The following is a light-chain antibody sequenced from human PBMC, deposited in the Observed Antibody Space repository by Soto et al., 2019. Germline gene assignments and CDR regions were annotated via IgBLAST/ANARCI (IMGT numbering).Light chain of an antibody. J-gene: IGKJ1*01. Sequence: EIVMTQSPATLSVSPGERATLSSRASQSVSSNLAWYQQKPGQAPRLLIYGASNRATGIPDRFSGSGSGTDFTLTISRLEPEDFAVYYCQQYGSSGTFGQGTKVDNK. CDR2: GAS. CDR1: QSVSSN. V-gene: IGKV3-20*01. CDR3: QQYGSSGT.